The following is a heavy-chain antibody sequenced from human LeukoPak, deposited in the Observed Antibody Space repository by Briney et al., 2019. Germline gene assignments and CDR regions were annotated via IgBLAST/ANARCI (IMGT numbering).Heavy chain of an antibody. Sequence: SGPTLVKPTQTLTLTCTFSGFSLSTFGAGVGWIRQPPGKALEWVGLVFWSGDLRYSPSLNNRLAITKDTSKNQVVLTLTNMDPIDTATYYCAHRQGNNFWSGHLFDYWGQGALVTVSS. CDR1: GFSLSTFGAG. V-gene: IGHV2-5*01. D-gene: IGHD3-3*01. J-gene: IGHJ4*02. CDR3: AHRQGNNFWSGHLFDY. CDR2: VFWSGDL.